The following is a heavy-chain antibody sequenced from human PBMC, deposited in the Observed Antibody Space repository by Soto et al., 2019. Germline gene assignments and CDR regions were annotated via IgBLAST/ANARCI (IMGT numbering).Heavy chain of an antibody. V-gene: IGHV3-49*03. CDR1: GFTFGDYA. J-gene: IGHJ6*02. Sequence: PGGSLRLSCTASGFTFGDYAMSWFRQAPGKGLEWVGFIRSKAYGGTTEYAASVKGRFTISRDDSKSIAYLQMNSLKTEDTAVYYCTRDGARIAAAGKYGMDVWGQGTTVTVSS. CDR3: TRDGARIAAAGKYGMDV. D-gene: IGHD6-13*01. CDR2: IRSKAYGGTT.